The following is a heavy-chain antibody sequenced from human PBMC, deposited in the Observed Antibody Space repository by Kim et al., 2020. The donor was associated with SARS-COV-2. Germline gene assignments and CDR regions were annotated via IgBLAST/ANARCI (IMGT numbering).Heavy chain of an antibody. CDR3: ARDSEDYYDSSGYYPLTN. CDR1: GYTFTSYG. CDR2: ISAYNGNT. J-gene: IGHJ4*02. V-gene: IGHV1-18*01. Sequence: ASVKVSCKASGYTFTSYGISWVRQAPGQGLEWMGWISAYNGNTNYAQKLQGRATMTTDTSTSTAYMELRSLRSDDTAVYYCARDSEDYYDSSGYYPLTNWGQGTLVTVSS. D-gene: IGHD3-22*01.